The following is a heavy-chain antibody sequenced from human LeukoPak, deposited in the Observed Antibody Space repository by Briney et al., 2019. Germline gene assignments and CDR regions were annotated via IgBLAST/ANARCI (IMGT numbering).Heavy chain of an antibody. CDR1: GGSISSGSYY. J-gene: IGHJ4*02. D-gene: IGHD3-10*01. CDR3: ARWAYYGSGSYYNPSDY. Sequence: PSQTLSLTCTVSGGSISSGSYYWGWHRQPAGTGLEWIGRIYTSGSTNYNPSLKRRVTISVDTSKNQFSLKLSSVTAADTAVYYCARWAYYGSGSYYNPSDYWGQGTLVTVSS. V-gene: IGHV4-61*02. CDR2: IYTSGST.